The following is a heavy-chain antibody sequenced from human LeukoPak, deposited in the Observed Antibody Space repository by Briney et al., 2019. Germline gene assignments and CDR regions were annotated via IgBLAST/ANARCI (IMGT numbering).Heavy chain of an antibody. CDR3: ARDHDDSGNYDFCSGSYRGTNAFDI. J-gene: IGHJ3*02. Sequence: GGSLRLSCAASGFTFSSYSMNWVRQAPGKGLEWVSSISSSSSYIYYADSVKGRFTISRDNAKNSLYLQMNSLRAEDTAVYYCARDHDDSGNYDFCSGSYRGTNAFDIWGQGTMVTVSS. CDR2: ISSSSSYI. CDR1: GFTFSSYS. V-gene: IGHV3-21*01. D-gene: IGHD3-3*01.